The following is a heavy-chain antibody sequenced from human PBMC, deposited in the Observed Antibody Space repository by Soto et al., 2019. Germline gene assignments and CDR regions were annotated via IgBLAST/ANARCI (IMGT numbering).Heavy chain of an antibody. CDR2: ISWNSGSI. V-gene: IGHV3-9*01. CDR1: GFTFDDYA. D-gene: IGHD2-2*01. Sequence: EVPLLESGGGLVQPGRSLRLSCAASGFTFDDYAMHWVRQAPGKGREWVSGISWNSGSIGYADSVKGRFTISRDNAKNSLYLKMNSLRAEDTALYYCAKGGQLLTEGGGYWGQGTLVTVSS. CDR3: AKGGQLLTEGGGY. J-gene: IGHJ4*02.